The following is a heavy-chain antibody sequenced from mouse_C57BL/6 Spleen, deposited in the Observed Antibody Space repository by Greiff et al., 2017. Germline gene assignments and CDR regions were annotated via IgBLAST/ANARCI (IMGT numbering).Heavy chain of an antibody. Sequence: QVQLQQPGAELVKPGASVKLSCKASGYTFTSYWMHWVKQRPGQGLEWIGMIHPNSGSTNYNEKFKSKATLTVDKSSSTAYMQLSSLTSEDSAVYYCARGYSNYDWYLDVWGTGTTVTVSS. D-gene: IGHD2-5*01. CDR1: GYTFTSYW. J-gene: IGHJ1*03. CDR3: ARGYSNYDWYLDV. CDR2: IHPNSGST. V-gene: IGHV1-64*01.